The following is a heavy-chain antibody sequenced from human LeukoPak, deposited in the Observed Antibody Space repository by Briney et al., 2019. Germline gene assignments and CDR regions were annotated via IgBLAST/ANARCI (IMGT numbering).Heavy chain of an antibody. D-gene: IGHD2-15*01. Sequence: TGGSLRLSCVASGFTFSSYGMHWVRQAPGKGLEWVAVISYDGSDKYSADSVKGRFTISRDNSKNTLYLQMNSLRAEDTAVYYCAKDVGHCSGGSCSHFDYWGQGTLVTVSS. CDR1: GFTFSSYG. CDR3: AKDVGHCSGGSCSHFDY. CDR2: ISYDGSDK. V-gene: IGHV3-30*18. J-gene: IGHJ4*02.